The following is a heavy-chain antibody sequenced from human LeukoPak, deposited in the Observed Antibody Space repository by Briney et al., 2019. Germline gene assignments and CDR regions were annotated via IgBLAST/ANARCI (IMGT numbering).Heavy chain of an antibody. CDR3: ATYRPKRGLFDWSRGFDY. J-gene: IGHJ4*02. CDR2: IYHTGSS. Sequence: PSETLSLTCTVSGGSVSSDSYYWSWLRQPPGKGLEWIGYIYHTGSSKFNPSLKSRVTISVDTSKNQFSLKLSSATAADTAVYYCATYRPKRGLFDWSRGFDYWGQGTLVTVSS. CDR1: GGSVSSDSYY. D-gene: IGHD3-9*01. V-gene: IGHV4-61*01.